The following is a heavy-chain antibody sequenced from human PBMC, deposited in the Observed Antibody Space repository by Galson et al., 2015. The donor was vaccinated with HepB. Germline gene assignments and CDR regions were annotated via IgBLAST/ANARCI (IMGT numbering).Heavy chain of an antibody. CDR1: GFTFNTYG. V-gene: IGHV3-33*01. J-gene: IGHJ4*02. Sequence: SLRLSCAASGFTFNTYGIHWVRQAPGKGLEWVAVIWYDGSRQYYADYVKGRFTISRDNSKITVYLEVNRLRAEDTAVYYCARDFSLTNRVIGGRGGLNYWGQGTLVTGSS. CDR3: ARDFSLTNRVIGGRGGLNY. D-gene: IGHD3-22*01. CDR2: IWYDGSRQ.